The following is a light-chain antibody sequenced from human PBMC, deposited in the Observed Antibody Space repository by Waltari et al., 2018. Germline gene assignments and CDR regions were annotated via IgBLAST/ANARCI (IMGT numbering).Light chain of an antibody. CDR2: DSS. J-gene: IGKJ2*01. V-gene: IGKV3-15*01. CDR3: QQYNDWPPLYT. Sequence: EIVLTQSPATLSVSPGERATLSCRASQNIRTNLAWYQQKPGQTPRLLTYDSSIMATGIPAMFSGSGSGTEFALTISSLQSEDFAVYYCQQYNDWPPLYTFGQGTKLEIK. CDR1: QNIRTN.